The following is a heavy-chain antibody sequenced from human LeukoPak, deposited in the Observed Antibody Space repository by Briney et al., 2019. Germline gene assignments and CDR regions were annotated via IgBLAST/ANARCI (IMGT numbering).Heavy chain of an antibody. Sequence: GASVKVSCKASGYTFTVRGISWMRHVPGQGLEWMGRISATSGNTYYAQTFQDRVTMTTDASTSTAYMELRDLTADDTAVYYCGKGSTGWSRDPWGQGTLVTVSS. J-gene: IGHJ5*02. V-gene: IGHV1-18*01. CDR3: GKGSTGWSRDP. D-gene: IGHD6-19*01. CDR2: ISATSGNT. CDR1: GYTFTVRG.